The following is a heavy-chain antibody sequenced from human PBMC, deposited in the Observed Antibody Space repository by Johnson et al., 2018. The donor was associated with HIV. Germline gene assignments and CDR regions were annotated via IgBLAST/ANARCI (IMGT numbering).Heavy chain of an antibody. CDR2: INSDGSSR. CDR1: GFTFSNHW. D-gene: IGHD3-16*01. Sequence: VQLVESGGGLVKPGGSLRLSCAASGFTFSNHWMHWVRQAPGKGLVWVSRINSDGSSRNYADSVKGRFTISRDNSKNTLYLQMNSLRAEDTAVYYCAREGDGGAFDIWGQGTMVTVSS. CDR3: AREGDGGAFDI. J-gene: IGHJ3*02. V-gene: IGHV3-74*01.